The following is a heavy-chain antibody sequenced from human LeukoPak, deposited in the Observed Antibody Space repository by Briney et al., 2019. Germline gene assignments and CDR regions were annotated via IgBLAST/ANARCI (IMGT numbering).Heavy chain of an antibody. CDR3: ARYRRGTVVVPRADWYFDL. CDR1: GYSISSGYY. CDR2: IYHSGST. J-gene: IGHJ2*01. D-gene: IGHD2-2*01. Sequence: SETLSLTCTVSGYSISSGYYWGWIRQPPGKGLEWIGSIYHSGSTYYNPSLKSRVTVSVDTSKNQFSLKLSSVTAADTAVYFCARYRRGTVVVPRADWYFDLWGRGTLVTVSS. V-gene: IGHV4-38-2*02.